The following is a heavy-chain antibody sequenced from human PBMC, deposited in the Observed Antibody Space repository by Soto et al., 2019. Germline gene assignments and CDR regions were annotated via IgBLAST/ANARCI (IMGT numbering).Heavy chain of an antibody. D-gene: IGHD4-17*01. Sequence: VGSLRLSCASSGVTFSSYSMNLVRQAPGKGLEWFSYISSSSSTIYYADSVKGRFTISRDNAKNSLYLQMNSLRDEDTAVYYCARDPTVTTYPYYYYYYGMDVWGQGTTVTVSS. CDR1: GVTFSSYS. CDR3: ARDPTVTTYPYYYYYYGMDV. V-gene: IGHV3-48*02. CDR2: ISSSSSTI. J-gene: IGHJ6*02.